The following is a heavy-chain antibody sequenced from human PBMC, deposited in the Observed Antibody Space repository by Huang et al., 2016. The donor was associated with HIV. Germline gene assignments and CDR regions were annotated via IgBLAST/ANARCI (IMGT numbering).Heavy chain of an antibody. CDR3: ARDPKYHRIGYYRQRRGIDI. CDR1: GYTFTSYG. J-gene: IGHJ3*02. CDR2: SSACSVDT. D-gene: IGHD3-22*01. Sequence: QIQLMQSGPELKQPGASVKVSCKASGYTFTSYGITWVRPAPGQGTEWRGLSSACSVDTEYAQKFQGRVTLTTDTSTNIAYMELRSLRSDDTAKYYCARDPKYHRIGYYRQRRGIDIWGQGTMVIVSS. V-gene: IGHV1-18*01.